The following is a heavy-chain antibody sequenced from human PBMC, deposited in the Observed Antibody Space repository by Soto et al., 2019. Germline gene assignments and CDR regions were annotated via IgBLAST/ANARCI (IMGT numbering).Heavy chain of an antibody. Sequence: QVQLVESGGGVVQPGRSLRVSCAASGFTFSIYAMHWVRQAPGTGLEWVAVISYDGTKTYYADSVEGRFTISRDNSKYTVYLQMNSLRDEDTAVYYCAKDRGPRRQWLIGPFDYWGQGTLVTVSP. V-gene: IGHV3-30*18. CDR3: AKDRGPRRQWLIGPFDY. D-gene: IGHD6-19*01. J-gene: IGHJ4*02. CDR1: GFTFSIYA. CDR2: ISYDGTKT.